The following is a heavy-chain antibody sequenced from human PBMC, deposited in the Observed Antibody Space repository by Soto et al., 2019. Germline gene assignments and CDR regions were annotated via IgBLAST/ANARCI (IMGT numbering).Heavy chain of an antibody. J-gene: IGHJ5*02. CDR1: GFTFSNYN. V-gene: IGHV3-21*01. CDR2: ISGTGVYI. CDR3: AREGALKPFSS. Sequence: GGSLRLSCVASGFTFSNYNMNWVRQAPGKGLEWVSHISGTGVYIHYADAVKGRFTISRDNAKSSVYLQMNSLRAEDTAVYYCAREGALKPFSSWGQGALVTVS.